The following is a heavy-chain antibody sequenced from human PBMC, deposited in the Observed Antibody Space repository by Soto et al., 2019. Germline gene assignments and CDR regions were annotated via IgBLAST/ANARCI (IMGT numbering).Heavy chain of an antibody. CDR1: GFTFSSYA. CDR3: VKDRDGYCSGGSCYDFDY. CDR2: ISSNGGST. Sequence: GGSLRLSCSASGFTFSSYAMHWVRQAPGKXLEYVSAISSNGGSTYYADSVKGRFTISRDNSKNTLYLQMSSLRAEDTAVYYCVKDRDGYCSGGSCYDFDYWGQGTLVTVSS. D-gene: IGHD2-15*01. V-gene: IGHV3-64D*06. J-gene: IGHJ4*02.